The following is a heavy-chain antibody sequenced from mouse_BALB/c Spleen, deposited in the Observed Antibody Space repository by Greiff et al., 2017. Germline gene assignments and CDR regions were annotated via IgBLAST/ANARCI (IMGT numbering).Heavy chain of an antibody. Sequence: EVQGVESGGGLVKPGGSLKLSCAASGFTFSDYYMYWVRQTPEKRLEWVATISDGGSYTYYPDSVKGRFTISRDNAKNNLYLQMSSLKSEDTAMYYCARGRSERDWYFDVWGAGTTVTVSS. J-gene: IGHJ1*01. CDR2: ISDGGSYT. CDR1: GFTFSDYY. CDR3: ARGRSERDWYFDV. V-gene: IGHV5-4*02. D-gene: IGHD1-1*01.